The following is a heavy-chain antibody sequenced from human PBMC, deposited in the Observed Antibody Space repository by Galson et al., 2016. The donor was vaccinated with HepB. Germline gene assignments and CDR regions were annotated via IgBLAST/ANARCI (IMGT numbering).Heavy chain of an antibody. CDR2: VYRGKT. CDR3: ARAGLLTEASFDR. Sequence: SETLSLTCTVSDGSIRSSSFSWGWIRQPPGKGLEWIGTVYRGKTYYNSSLEGRATISAGMSTDLLSLKLTSLTAADTAVYYCARAGLLTEASFDRWGQGTLVAGSA. D-gene: IGHD1-20*01. CDR1: DGSIRSSSFS. V-gene: IGHV4-39*01. J-gene: IGHJ4*02.